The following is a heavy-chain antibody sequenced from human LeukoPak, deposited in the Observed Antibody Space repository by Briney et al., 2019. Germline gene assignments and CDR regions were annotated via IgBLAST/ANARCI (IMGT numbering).Heavy chain of an antibody. CDR2: INSDGSST. CDR3: ASAGRYGSGSYS. D-gene: IGHD3-10*01. Sequence: PGGSLRLSCAASGFIFTNYFMSWVRQAPGKGLVWVSRINSDGSSTSYADSVKGRFTISRDNAKNTLYLQMNSLRAEDTAVYYCASAGRYGSGSYSWGQGTLVTVSS. J-gene: IGHJ5*02. CDR1: GFIFTNYF. V-gene: IGHV3-74*01.